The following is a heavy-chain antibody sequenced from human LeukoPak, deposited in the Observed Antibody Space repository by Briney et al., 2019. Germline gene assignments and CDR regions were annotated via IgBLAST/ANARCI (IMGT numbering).Heavy chain of an antibody. J-gene: IGHJ6*02. V-gene: IGHV3-21*01. D-gene: IGHD1-26*01. CDR1: GFYFNNAW. CDR2: ISSSSSYI. Sequence: KPGGSLRLSCTVSGFYFNNAWMNWVRQAPGKGLEWVSSISSSSSYIYYADSVKGRFTISRDNAKNSLYLQMNSLRAEDTAVYYCARVIWEAPLYGMDVWGQGTTVTVSS. CDR3: ARVIWEAPLYGMDV.